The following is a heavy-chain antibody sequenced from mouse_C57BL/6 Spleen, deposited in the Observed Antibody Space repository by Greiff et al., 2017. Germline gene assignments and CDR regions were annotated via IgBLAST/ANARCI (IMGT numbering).Heavy chain of an antibody. Sequence: EVNVVESGGDLVKPGGSLKLSCAASGFTFSSYGMSWVRQTPDKRLEWVATISSGGSYTYYPDSVKGRFTISRDNAKNTLYLQMSSLKSEDTAMYYCARQPDWYFDVWGTGTTVTVSS. V-gene: IGHV5-6*01. CDR1: GFTFSSYG. CDR2: ISSGGSYT. J-gene: IGHJ1*03. CDR3: ARQPDWYFDV.